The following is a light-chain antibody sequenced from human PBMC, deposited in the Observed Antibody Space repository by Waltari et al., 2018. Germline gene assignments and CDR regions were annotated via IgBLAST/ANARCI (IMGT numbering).Light chain of an antibody. CDR3: SSYAGSNNFDVV. Sequence: QSALTQPPSASGSPGQSVTISCTGTSSDVGGYNYVSWYQQHPGKAPKPVIYEVSKRPSGVPVRFSGSKSGNTASLTVSGRQAEDEADYYCSSYAGSNNFDVVFGGGTKLTVL. V-gene: IGLV2-8*01. J-gene: IGLJ2*01. CDR2: EVS. CDR1: SSDVGGYNY.